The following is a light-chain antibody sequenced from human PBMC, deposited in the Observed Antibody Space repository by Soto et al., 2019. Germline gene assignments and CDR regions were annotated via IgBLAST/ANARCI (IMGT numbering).Light chain of an antibody. CDR3: AAWDDSLSGHVV. Sequence: QTVVTQPPSASGTPGQGVSISCSGSRSNIGPSSVYWYQQVPGMAPRLLIYKSNQRPSGVPDRFSGSKSGTSASLAISGLRSEDEADYYCAAWDDSLSGHVVFGGGTQLTVL. J-gene: IGLJ2*01. V-gene: IGLV1-47*01. CDR2: KSN. CDR1: RSNIGPSS.